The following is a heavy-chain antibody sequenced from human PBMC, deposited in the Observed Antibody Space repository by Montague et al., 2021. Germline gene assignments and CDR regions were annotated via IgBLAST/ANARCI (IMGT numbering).Heavy chain of an antibody. Sequence: SETLSLTCGVYGGSLSEYYWTWIRQSPEKGLEWIGEVRHIGSTNYNPSLKGRVTMSVDKSKNQFSLKLGSVTAADTAVYYCASDRGPFDYWGQGTVVTVSS. D-gene: IGHD3-10*01. V-gene: IGHV4-34*01. J-gene: IGHJ4*02. CDR3: ASDRGPFDY. CDR1: GGSLSEYY. CDR2: VRHIGST.